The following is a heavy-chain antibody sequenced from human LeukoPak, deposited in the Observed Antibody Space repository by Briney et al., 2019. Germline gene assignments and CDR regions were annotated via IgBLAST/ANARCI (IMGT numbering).Heavy chain of an antibody. CDR1: GGSISSHY. CDR2: IYYSGST. D-gene: IGHD4-17*01. Sequence: NPSETLSLTCTVSGGSISSHYWSWIRQPPGKGLEWIGYIYYSGSTNYNPSLKSRVTISVDTSRNQFSLKLSSVTAADTAVYYCARDYGDYGYWGQGTLVTVSS. CDR3: ARDYGDYGY. J-gene: IGHJ4*02. V-gene: IGHV4-59*11.